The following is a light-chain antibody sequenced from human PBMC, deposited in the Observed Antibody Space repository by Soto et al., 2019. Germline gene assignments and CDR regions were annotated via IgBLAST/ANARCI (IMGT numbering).Light chain of an antibody. CDR2: DAS. J-gene: IGKJ5*01. CDR3: QQYSKWPIT. V-gene: IGKV1-33*01. Sequence: DIQMTQSPSSLSASVGDRVTITCQASQDVRKYLSWYQQKARKAPKLLIYDASNLETGVPSRFSGSGSGTDFTFTISSLQPEDIAVYYCQQYSKWPITFGQGTRLEIK. CDR1: QDVRKY.